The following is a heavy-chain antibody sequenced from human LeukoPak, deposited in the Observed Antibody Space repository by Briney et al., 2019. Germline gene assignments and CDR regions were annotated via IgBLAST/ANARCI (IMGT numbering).Heavy chain of an antibody. D-gene: IGHD3-22*01. CDR2: INPNSGGT. CDR1: GYTFTGYY. CDR3: ARVRVRTMIVVVIPYYFDY. J-gene: IGHJ4*02. Sequence: ASVKVSCKASGYTFTGYYMHWVRQAPGQGLEWMGWINPNSGGTNYAQKFQGRVTMTRDTSISTAYMELSRLGSDDTAVYYCARVRVRTMIVVVIPYYFDYWGQGTLVTVSS. V-gene: IGHV1-2*02.